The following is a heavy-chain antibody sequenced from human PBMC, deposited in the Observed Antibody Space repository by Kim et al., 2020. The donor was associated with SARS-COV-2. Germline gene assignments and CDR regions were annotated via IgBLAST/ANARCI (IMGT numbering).Heavy chain of an antibody. V-gene: IGHV3-23*01. D-gene: IGHD7-27*01. CDR3: AKAAGRDWGYLPALFDP. CDR2: ISGSGGST. J-gene: IGHJ5*02. CDR1: GFTFSSYA. Sequence: GGSLRLSCAASGFTFSSYAMSWVRQAPGKGLEWVSAISGSGGSTYYADSVKGRFTISRDNSKNTLYLQMNSLRAEDTAVYYCAKAAGRDWGYLPALFDPWGQGTLVTVSS.